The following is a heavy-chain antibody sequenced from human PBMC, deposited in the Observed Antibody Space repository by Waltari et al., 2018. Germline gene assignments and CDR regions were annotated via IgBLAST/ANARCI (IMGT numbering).Heavy chain of an antibody. Sequence: QLQLQESGPGLVGPSGTLSLICAVYGDSMGSTDCWSWVRQPPGKGLEWIGQVRGDGRTNYNPSFASRVIISLDTSTHHFALEVTSATAADTALYYCARDRGRGLYLDTWGQGILVTVAP. CDR3: ARDRGRGLYLDT. J-gene: IGHJ4*02. CDR1: GDSMGSTDC. CDR2: VRGDGRT. D-gene: IGHD2-15*01. V-gene: IGHV4-4*02.